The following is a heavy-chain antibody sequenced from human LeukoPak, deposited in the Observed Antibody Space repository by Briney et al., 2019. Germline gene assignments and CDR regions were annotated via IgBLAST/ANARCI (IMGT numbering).Heavy chain of an antibody. J-gene: IGHJ4*02. Sequence: KTGGSLRLSCAASGLTFSSYGMNWVRQAPGKGLEWVSSITSSSSYIYYADSVKGRFTISRDNAKNSLYLQMNSLRAEDTAVYYCARSYSSSRGTFDYWGQGTLVTVSS. CDR1: GLTFSSYG. CDR2: ITSSSSYI. V-gene: IGHV3-21*01. D-gene: IGHD6-6*01. CDR3: ARSYSSSRGTFDY.